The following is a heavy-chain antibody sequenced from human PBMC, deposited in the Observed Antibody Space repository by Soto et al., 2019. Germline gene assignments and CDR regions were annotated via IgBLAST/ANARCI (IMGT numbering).Heavy chain of an antibody. CDR1: GGSLTSVFW. CDR2: IYPGGST. J-gene: IGHJ4*02. Sequence: PSETLSLTCAVSGGSLTSVFWWTWVRQPPGKGLEWLGEIYPGGSTNYSPSLKSRVTISIDKSKNQFSLKLSSVTAAGTAIYYCASDEAYWGQGTLVTVSS. V-gene: IGHV4-4*02. CDR3: ASDEAY.